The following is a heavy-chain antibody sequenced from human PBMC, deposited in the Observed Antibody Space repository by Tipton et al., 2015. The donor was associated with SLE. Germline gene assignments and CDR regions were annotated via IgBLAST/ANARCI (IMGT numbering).Heavy chain of an antibody. D-gene: IGHD6-19*01. V-gene: IGHV3-74*01. CDR3: GRGVYSESSVGMDV. Sequence: GSLRLSCAASGFTFSSYWMHWVRQAPGKGLVWISRISRDGSTTYYTDSVKGRFTISRDNAKNTVYLQMNSLSGDDTAVYHCGRGVYSESSVGMDVWGQGTTVTVSS. CDR2: ISRDGSTT. CDR1: GFTFSSYW. J-gene: IGHJ6*02.